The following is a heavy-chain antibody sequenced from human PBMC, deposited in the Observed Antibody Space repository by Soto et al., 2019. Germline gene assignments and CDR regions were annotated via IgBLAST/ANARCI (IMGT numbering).Heavy chain of an antibody. Sequence: SETLSLTCTVSGGSISSYYWSWIRQPPGKGLEWIGYIYYSGSTNYNPSLKSRVTISVDTSKNQFSLKLSSVTAADTAVYYCARRYRYSGYDYVWNYYYMDVWGKGTTVTVSS. D-gene: IGHD5-12*01. CDR1: GGSISSYY. CDR2: IYYSGST. J-gene: IGHJ6*03. V-gene: IGHV4-59*01. CDR3: ARRYRYSGYDYVWNYYYMDV.